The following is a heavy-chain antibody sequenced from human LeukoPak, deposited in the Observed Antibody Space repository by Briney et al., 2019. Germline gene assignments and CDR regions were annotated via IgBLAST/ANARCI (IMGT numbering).Heavy chain of an antibody. CDR2: IYYSGIT. Sequence: PSETLSLXCTVSGGSISSSSYYWGWNRQPPGKGLEWIGSIYYSGITYYNPSLKSRVTISVDTSKNQFSLKLSSVTAADTAVYYCARARVYQLLVSSFAFDIWGQGTMVTVSS. CDR3: ARARVYQLLVSSFAFDI. D-gene: IGHD2-2*01. V-gene: IGHV4-39*01. CDR1: GGSISSSSYY. J-gene: IGHJ3*02.